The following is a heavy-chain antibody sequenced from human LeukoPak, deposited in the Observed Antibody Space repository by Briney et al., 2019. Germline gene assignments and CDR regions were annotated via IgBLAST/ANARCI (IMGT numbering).Heavy chain of an antibody. J-gene: IGHJ4*02. CDR1: GFTFSNYW. CDR2: IKQVGSEK. D-gene: IGHD6-13*01. Sequence: GGSLRLSCAASGFTFSNYWMSWVRQAPGKGPEWVANIKQVGSEKYYVDSVKGRFTISRDNAKNSLYLQMNSLRAEDTAVYYCAREQLVCDYWGQGTLVTVSS. V-gene: IGHV3-7*01. CDR3: AREQLVCDY.